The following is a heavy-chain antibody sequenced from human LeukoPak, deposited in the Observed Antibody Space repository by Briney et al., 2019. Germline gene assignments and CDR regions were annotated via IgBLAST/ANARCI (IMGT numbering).Heavy chain of an antibody. CDR3: ARLRYYYGSGTYSFDY. D-gene: IGHD3-10*01. CDR2: IYYSGRT. CDR1: GGSISNYY. J-gene: IGHJ4*02. V-gene: IGHV4-30-4*01. Sequence: SETLSLTCTVSGGSISNYYWSWIRQPPGKGLEWIGYIYYSGRTYYNPSLKTRVTISVDTSKNQFSLKLTSVTAADTAVYSCARLRYYYGSGTYSFDYWGQGTLVTVSS.